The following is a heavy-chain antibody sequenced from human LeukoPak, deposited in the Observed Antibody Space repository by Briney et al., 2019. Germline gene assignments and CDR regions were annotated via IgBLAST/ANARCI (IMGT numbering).Heavy chain of an antibody. CDR2: IYYSGST. CDR3: ARDSRPAYYYYGMDV. Sequence: KPSETLSLTCTVSGGSISSGGYYWSWIRQHPGKGLEWIGYIYYSGSTYYNPSLKSRVTISVDTSKNQFSLKLSSVTAADTAVYYCARDSRPAYYYYGMDVWGRGTTVTVSS. V-gene: IGHV4-31*03. CDR1: GGSISSGGYY. J-gene: IGHJ6*02.